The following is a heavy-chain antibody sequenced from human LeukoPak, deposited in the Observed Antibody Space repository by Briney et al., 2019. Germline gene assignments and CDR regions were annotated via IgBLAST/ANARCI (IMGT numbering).Heavy chain of an antibody. V-gene: IGHV3-23*01. D-gene: IGHD3-10*01. J-gene: IGHJ6*02. Sequence: PGGSLRLSCAASGFTFSIYVMSWVRQAPGKGLEWVSAISGSGGSTYYADSVKGRFTISRDNAKSTLYLQMNSLRAEDTAVYYCAKDRYYYGSGSRISYYYGMDVWGQGTTVTVSS. CDR1: GFTFSIYV. CDR2: ISGSGGST. CDR3: AKDRYYYGSGSRISYYYGMDV.